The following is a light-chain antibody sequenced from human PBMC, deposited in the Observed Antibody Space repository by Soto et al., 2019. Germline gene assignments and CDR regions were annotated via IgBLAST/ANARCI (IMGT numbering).Light chain of an antibody. Sequence: LTQSPGTRSLFPGRTATLSCRASQSVSSNYSAWHQRTPGQAPRLLIGGASSRATGIPDRFSGGGSGTDITLTISILAAEDFAVYCYQQNNYPPTTFGQGTKVDIK. CDR3: QQNNYPPTT. J-gene: IGKJ1*01. V-gene: IGKV3-20*01. CDR2: GAS. CDR1: QSVSSNY.